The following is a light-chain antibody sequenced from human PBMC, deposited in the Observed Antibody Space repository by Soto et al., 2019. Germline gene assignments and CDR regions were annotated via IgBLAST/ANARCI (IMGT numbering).Light chain of an antibody. Sequence: QSALTQPPSASGSPGQSVTISCTGTSSDVGGYKYVSWYQQHPGKAPNLMIYEVSQRPSGVPDRFSGSKSGNTASLTVSGLQAEDEADYYCSSYAGSNNVLFGGGTKLTVL. CDR2: EVS. J-gene: IGLJ2*01. V-gene: IGLV2-8*01. CDR1: SSDVGGYKY. CDR3: SSYAGSNNVL.